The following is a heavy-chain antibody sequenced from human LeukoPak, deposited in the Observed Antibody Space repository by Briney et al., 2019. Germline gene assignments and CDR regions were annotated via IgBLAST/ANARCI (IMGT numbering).Heavy chain of an antibody. CDR2: ISAYNGNT. D-gene: IGHD3-16*02. CDR1: GYTFTSYG. Sequence: ASVKVSCKASGYTFTSYGLSWVRQAPGQGLEWMGWISAYNGNTNYAQKLQGRVTMTTDTSTSTAYMELRSLRSDDTAVYYCAREVITFGGVIVSTYYFDYWGQGTLVTVSS. CDR3: AREVITFGGVIVSTYYFDY. J-gene: IGHJ4*02. V-gene: IGHV1-18*01.